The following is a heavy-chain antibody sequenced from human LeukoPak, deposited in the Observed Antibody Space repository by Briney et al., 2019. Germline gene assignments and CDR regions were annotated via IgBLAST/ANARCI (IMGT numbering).Heavy chain of an antibody. Sequence: PSETLSLTCTVSGGSISSYYWSWIRQPPGKGLEWIGYIYYSGSTNYNPSLKSRVTISVDTSKNQFSLKLSSVTAADTAVYYCAGQGGGFWYFDLWGRGTLVSVSS. CDR2: IYYSGST. J-gene: IGHJ2*01. CDR3: AGQGGGFWYFDL. D-gene: IGHD6-25*01. CDR1: GGSISSYY. V-gene: IGHV4-59*08.